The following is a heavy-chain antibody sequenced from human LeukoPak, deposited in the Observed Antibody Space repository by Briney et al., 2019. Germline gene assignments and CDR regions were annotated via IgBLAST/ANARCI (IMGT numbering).Heavy chain of an antibody. CDR2: ISAYNGNT. D-gene: IGHD2-15*01. V-gene: IGHV1-18*01. Sequence: ASVKVSCKASGYTFTSYGISWVRQAPGQGLEWMGWISAYNGNTNYAQKLQGRVTMTTDTSTSTAYVELRSLRSDDTAVYYCARRGYCSGGSCYFWFDPWGQGTLVTVSS. CDR1: GYTFTSYG. CDR3: ARRGYCSGGSCYFWFDP. J-gene: IGHJ5*02.